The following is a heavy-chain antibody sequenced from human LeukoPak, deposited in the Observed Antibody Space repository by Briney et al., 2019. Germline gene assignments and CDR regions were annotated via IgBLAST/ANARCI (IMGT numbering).Heavy chain of an antibody. J-gene: IGHJ5*02. CDR3: ARARDTTSGSNWFDP. D-gene: IGHD1-26*01. V-gene: IGHV4-30-2*01. Sequence: SETLSLTCTVSGGSIYGGGYYWSWIRQPPGKGLEWIGYIYHSGTTYYNPSLKSRVAISIDRSKNQFSLKLSSVTAADTAVYYCARARDTTSGSNWFDPWGQGTLVTVSS. CDR2: IYHSGTT. CDR1: GGSIYGGGYY.